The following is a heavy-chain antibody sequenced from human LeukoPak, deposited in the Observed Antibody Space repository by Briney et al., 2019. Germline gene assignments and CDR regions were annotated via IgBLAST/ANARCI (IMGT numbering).Heavy chain of an antibody. J-gene: IGHJ4*02. CDR1: GFTFSSYA. D-gene: IGHD6-19*01. CDR2: ISSDGSNK. CDR3: ARSIGWWCLDN. V-gene: IGHV3-30*04. Sequence: GTSLRLSCAASGFTFSSYAMHWVRQAPGKGLEWVAVISSDGSNKYYADSVKGRFTISRDNSKNTLYLQMNSLRAEDTALYYCARSIGWWCLDNWGQGTLVTVSS.